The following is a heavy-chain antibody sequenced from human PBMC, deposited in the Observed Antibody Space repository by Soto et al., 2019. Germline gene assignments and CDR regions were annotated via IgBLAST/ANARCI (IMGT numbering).Heavy chain of an antibody. V-gene: IGHV3-21*01. CDR2: ISSSSSYI. Sequence: GGSLRLSCAASGFTFSSYSMNWVRQAPGKGLEWVSSISSSSSYIYYADSVKGRFTISRDNAKNSLYLQMNSLRAEDTAVYYCARGGPQRYYYYYGMDVWGQGTTVTDSS. J-gene: IGHJ6*02. CDR1: GFTFSSYS. CDR3: ARGGPQRYYYYYGMDV.